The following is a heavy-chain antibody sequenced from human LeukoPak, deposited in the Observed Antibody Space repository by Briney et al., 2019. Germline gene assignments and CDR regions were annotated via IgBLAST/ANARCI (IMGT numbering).Heavy chain of an antibody. CDR1: GYTFTGYY. V-gene: IGHV1-2*02. D-gene: IGHD6-13*01. Sequence: GASVKVSCKASGYTFTGYYMHWVRQAPGQGLEWMGWINPNSGGTNYAQKFQGRVTMTRDTSISTAYMELSRLRSDDTAVYYCARFDSSSLYPPFDYWGQGTLVTVSS. CDR2: INPNSGGT. J-gene: IGHJ4*02. CDR3: ARFDSSSLYPPFDY.